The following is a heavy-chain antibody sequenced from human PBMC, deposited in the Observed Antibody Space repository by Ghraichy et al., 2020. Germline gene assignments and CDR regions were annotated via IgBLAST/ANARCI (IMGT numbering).Heavy chain of an antibody. CDR3: ARLCSSTSCYTVSNAFDI. CDR1: GYTFTTYG. Sequence: ASVKVSCKSSGYTFTTYGISWVRQAPGQGLEWMGWISAYNGDTNSAQNLQGRVTMTTDTSTSTAYMELRSLRSDDTAVYYCARLCSSTSCYTVSNAFDIWGQGTMGTVSS. V-gene: IGHV1-18*04. CDR2: ISAYNGDT. D-gene: IGHD2-2*02. J-gene: IGHJ3*02.